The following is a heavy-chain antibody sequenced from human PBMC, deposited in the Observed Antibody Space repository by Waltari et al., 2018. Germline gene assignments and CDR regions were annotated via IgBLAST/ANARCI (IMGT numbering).Heavy chain of an antibody. D-gene: IGHD3-22*01. J-gene: IGHJ4*02. CDR1: GYPFSNYG. V-gene: IGHV1-18*01. CDR2: IAAYNGNT. CDR3: ARVFDSSQYYYGSDY. Sequence: QVQLVQSGTEVKKPGASVKVSCKASGYPFSNYGVSWVRQAPVQGLEWVGWIAAYNGNTHSAPKLQGRFTMTTDTSTTTAYLELRSLTSDDTAVYYCARVFDSSQYYYGSDYWGQGTLVTVSS.